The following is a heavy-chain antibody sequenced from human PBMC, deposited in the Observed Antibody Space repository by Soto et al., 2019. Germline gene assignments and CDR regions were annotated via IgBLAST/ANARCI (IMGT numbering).Heavy chain of an antibody. V-gene: IGHV1-18*01. Sequence: QVQLVQSGAEVKNPGASVKVSCKASGYTFTSYGISWLRQVPGQGLEWMGWIRAYTDITNDAQKLQDRVTMTTDSSTSTAYMELRSLRSDDTAMYYCAVYESSGKYYFDYWGQGTLVTVSS. J-gene: IGHJ4*02. CDR1: GYTFTSYG. D-gene: IGHD3-22*01. CDR3: AVYESSGKYYFDY. CDR2: IRAYTDIT.